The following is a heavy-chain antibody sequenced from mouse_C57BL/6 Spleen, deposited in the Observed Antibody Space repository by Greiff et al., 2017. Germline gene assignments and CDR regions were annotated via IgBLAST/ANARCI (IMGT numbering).Heavy chain of an antibody. J-gene: IGHJ1*03. D-gene: IGHD2-4*01. CDR1: GFTFSDYY. CDR2: INYDGIST. CDR3: ERENYDYDGNWYFDV. V-gene: IGHV5-16*01. Sequence: EVQRVESEGGLVQPGSSMTLSCTASGFTFSDYYMPWVRHVPEKGLEWVANINYDGISTYYRDSLKSRFNISRDNEKNIIYLQMSRLKSEDTTTYYSERENYDYDGNWYFDVWGTGTTVTVSS.